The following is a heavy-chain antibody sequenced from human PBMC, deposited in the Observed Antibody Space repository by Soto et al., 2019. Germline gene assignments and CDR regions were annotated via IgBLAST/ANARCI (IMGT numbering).Heavy chain of an antibody. CDR2: IIPIFGST. Sequence: ASVKVSCKASGGTFSSYDIHWVRQAPGQGLEWMGIIIPIFGSTNYAQKFQGRVTMTTDTSTSTAYMELSSLRSEDTAVYYCATVRAGSGADVWGQGATVTVSS. V-gene: IGHV1-46*01. D-gene: IGHD3-10*01. CDR3: ATVRAGSGADV. J-gene: IGHJ6*02. CDR1: GGTFSSYD.